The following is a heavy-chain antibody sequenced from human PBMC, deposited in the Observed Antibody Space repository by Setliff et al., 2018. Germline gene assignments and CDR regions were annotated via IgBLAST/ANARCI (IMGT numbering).Heavy chain of an antibody. D-gene: IGHD6-6*01. Sequence: PSETLSLTCAVYGGSFSSYYWNWIRQPPGKGLEWIGEIHHSGSTKYNPSLKSRVTISVDTSKNQFSLKLSSVTAADTAVYYCARARGYSSSFYYYYYMDVWGKGTTVTVSS. CDR3: ARARGYSSSFYYYYYMDV. CDR1: GGSFSSYY. J-gene: IGHJ6*03. CDR2: IHHSGST. V-gene: IGHV4-34*01.